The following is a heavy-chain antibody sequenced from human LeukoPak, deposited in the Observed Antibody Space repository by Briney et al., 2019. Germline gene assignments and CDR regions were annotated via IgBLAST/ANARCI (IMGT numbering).Heavy chain of an antibody. Sequence: SETLSLTCAVYGGSLSGYYWSWIRQPPGKGLEWIGEINHSGSTNYNPSLKSRVTISVDTSKNQFSLKLSSVTAADTAVYYCARRTTLLWSGELWPNWFDPWGQGTLVTVSS. CDR3: ARRTTLLWSGELWPNWFDP. J-gene: IGHJ5*02. CDR2: INHSGST. D-gene: IGHD3-10*01. CDR1: GGSLSGYY. V-gene: IGHV4-34*01.